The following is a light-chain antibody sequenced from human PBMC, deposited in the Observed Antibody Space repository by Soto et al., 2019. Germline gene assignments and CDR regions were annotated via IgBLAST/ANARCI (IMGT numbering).Light chain of an antibody. V-gene: IGKV3-20*01. CDR3: QQYGSSPLT. CDR2: GAS. J-gene: IGKJ4*01. CDR1: QSVSSSY. Sequence: EIVLTQSPGTLSLSPGERATLSCRASQSVSSSYLAWYQQKPGQAPRLLIYGASSRATGIPDRFSGSGSGTDFTLTLSRLETEDFAVYYCQQYGSSPLTLGGGTKVQLK.